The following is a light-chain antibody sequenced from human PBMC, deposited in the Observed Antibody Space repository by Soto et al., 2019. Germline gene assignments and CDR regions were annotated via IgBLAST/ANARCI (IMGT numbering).Light chain of an antibody. Sequence: EIFMTQSPDTLSVSPGERATLSCRASQSVSGKIAWYQQKPGQAPRLLIYAASTRATGIPGRFSGSGSGTEFTLTISSLQSEDFAVYYCQQYNNWPPLTFGGGTKVEIK. CDR2: AAS. V-gene: IGKV3-15*01. CDR3: QQYNNWPPLT. CDR1: QSVSGK. J-gene: IGKJ4*01.